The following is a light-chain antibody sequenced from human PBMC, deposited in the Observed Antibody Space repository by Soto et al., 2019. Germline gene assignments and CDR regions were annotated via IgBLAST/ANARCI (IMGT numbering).Light chain of an antibody. J-gene: IGLJ2*01. CDR2: DVS. CDR1: SSDVGGYNY. V-gene: IGLV2-14*01. CDR3: SSYTSSSTVV. Sequence: QSALTQPASVSGSPGQSITISCTGTSSDVGGYNYVSWYPQHPGKAPKLMIYDVSNRPSGVSNRFSGSKSGNTASLPISGLQAEDEADYYCSSYTSSSTVVFGGGTQLTVL.